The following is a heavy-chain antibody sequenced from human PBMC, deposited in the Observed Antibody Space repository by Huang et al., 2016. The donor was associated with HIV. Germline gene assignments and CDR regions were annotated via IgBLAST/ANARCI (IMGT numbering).Heavy chain of an antibody. CDR3: ARGGGIQLWLLGYYYMDV. CDR1: GYTFSSFG. V-gene: IGHV1-18*01. D-gene: IGHD5-18*01. Sequence: QVQLVQSGAEVKKPGASVKVSCKASGYTFSSFGISWVRQAPGQGLEWGGWISVYNGNTKFAQKFQGRLTMTTDTSTSTAYMELRSLRSDDTAVYYCARGGGIQLWLLGYYYMDVWGNGTTVTVS. CDR2: ISVYNGNT. J-gene: IGHJ6*03.